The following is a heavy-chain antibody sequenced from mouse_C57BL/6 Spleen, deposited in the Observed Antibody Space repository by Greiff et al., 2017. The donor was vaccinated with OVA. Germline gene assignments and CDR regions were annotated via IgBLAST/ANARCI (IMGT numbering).Heavy chain of an antibody. Sequence: VKLQQPGAELVRPGSSVKLSCKASGYTFTSYWMHWVKQRPIQGLEWIGNIDPSDSETHYNQKFKDKATLTVDKSSSTAYMQLSSLTSEDSAVYDCARRGGSSSWFAYWGQGTLVTVSA. CDR3: ARRGGSSSWFAY. CDR2: IDPSDSET. J-gene: IGHJ3*01. V-gene: IGHV1-52*01. D-gene: IGHD1-1*01. CDR1: GYTFTSYW.